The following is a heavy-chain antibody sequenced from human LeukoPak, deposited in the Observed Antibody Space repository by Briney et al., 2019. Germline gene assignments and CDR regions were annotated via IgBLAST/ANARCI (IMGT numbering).Heavy chain of an antibody. CDR3: ARGYYDSSGYYYDY. D-gene: IGHD3-22*01. J-gene: IGHJ4*02. V-gene: IGHV3-66*01. CDR1: GFTFSSYA. Sequence: GGSLRLSCAASGFTFSSYAMSWVRQAPGKGPEWVSVIYSGGSTYYADSVKGRFTISRDNSKNTLYLQMNSLRAEDTAVYYCARGYYDSSGYYYDYWGQGTLVTVSS. CDR2: IYSGGST.